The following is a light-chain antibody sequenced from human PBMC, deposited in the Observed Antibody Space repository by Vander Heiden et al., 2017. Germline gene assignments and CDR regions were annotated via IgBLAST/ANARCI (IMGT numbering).Light chain of an antibody. CDR3: AAWNDSLNGVV. CDR2: SII. CDR1: RSNIGTNS. V-gene: IGLV1-44*01. J-gene: IGLJ3*02. Sequence: QSVLTQPPSASGTPGQGVTIPCSGRRSNIGTNSVNWSQQLPGTAPKLLMYSIIPRPSGAPTRFPASKSGPSPSLAITGLQSEVEAVYYFAAWNDSLNGVVFGGGTRLTV.